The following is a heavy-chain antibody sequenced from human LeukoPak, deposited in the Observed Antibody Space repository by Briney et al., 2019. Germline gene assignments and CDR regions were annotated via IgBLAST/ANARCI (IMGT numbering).Heavy chain of an antibody. J-gene: IGHJ6*03. CDR1: GDSISSGDYY. CDR3: ARGEGYGSYYMDV. D-gene: IGHD3-10*01. CDR2: IHTSGST. V-gene: IGHV4-61*02. Sequence: SETLSLTCTVSGDSISSGDYYWSWIRQPAGKGLEWIGRIHTSGSTNYNPSLKSRVTISVDTSKNQFSLKLSSVTAADTAVYYCARGEGYGSYYMDVWGKGTTVTISS.